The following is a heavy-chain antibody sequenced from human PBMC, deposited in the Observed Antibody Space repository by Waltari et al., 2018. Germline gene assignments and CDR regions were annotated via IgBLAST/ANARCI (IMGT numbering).Heavy chain of an antibody. D-gene: IGHD2-21*02. CDR2: IYNSSIT. Sequence: QLQLQASGPALVMPSQTLSLTCTVSAGSLITSHSYWGWIRQPPAKGPGGIGRIYNSSITYYNPSLKSRVTISVDTSKHQFTLRLSSVTAADTAVYYCARSLGDPDYFDYWGQGTLVTVSS. CDR1: AGSLITSHSY. V-gene: IGHV4-39*01. CDR3: ARSLGDPDYFDY. J-gene: IGHJ4*02.